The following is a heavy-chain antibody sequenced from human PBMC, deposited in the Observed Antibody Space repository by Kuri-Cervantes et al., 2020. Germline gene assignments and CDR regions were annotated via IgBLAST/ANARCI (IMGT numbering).Heavy chain of an antibody. D-gene: IGHD1-26*01. CDR3: ARDDAWELPPYGMDV. V-gene: IGHV3-30*04. Sequence: GGSLRLSCAASGFTFSSYAMHWVRQAPGKGLEWVAVISYDGSNKYYADSVKGRFTISRDNSKNTLYLQMNSLRAEDTAVYYCARDDAWELPPYGMDVWGQGTTVTVSS. CDR2: ISYDGSNK. J-gene: IGHJ6*02. CDR1: GFTFSSYA.